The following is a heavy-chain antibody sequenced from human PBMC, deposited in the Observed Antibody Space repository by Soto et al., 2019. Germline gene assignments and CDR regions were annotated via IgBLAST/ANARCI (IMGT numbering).Heavy chain of an antibody. CDR1: GFTFSSYA. CDR3: AKSYYYDSSGYYRRAYFDY. J-gene: IGHJ4*02. CDR2: ISGSGGST. V-gene: IGHV3-23*01. D-gene: IGHD3-22*01. Sequence: PGGSLRLSCAASGFTFSSYAMSWARQAPGKGLEWVSAISGSGGSTYYADSVKGRFTISRDNSKNTLYLQMNSLRAEDTAVYYCAKSYYYDSSGYYRRAYFDYWGQGTLVTVSS.